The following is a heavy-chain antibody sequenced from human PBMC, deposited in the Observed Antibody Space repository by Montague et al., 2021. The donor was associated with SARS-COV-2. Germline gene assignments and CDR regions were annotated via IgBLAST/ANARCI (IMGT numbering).Heavy chain of an antibody. J-gene: IGHJ3*02. CDR2: TYYRSKWDS. Sequence: CAISGDSVSSKSVAWNWIRQSPSRGLEWLGRTYYRSKWDSDYAEXVKSRLVITPDTSKNQVSLQLNSVIPEDTAVYFCASSGITLTGLDAFDIWGQGTMVTVSS. CDR3: ASSGITLTGLDAFDI. CDR1: GDSVSSKSVA. D-gene: IGHD3-9*01. V-gene: IGHV6-1*01.